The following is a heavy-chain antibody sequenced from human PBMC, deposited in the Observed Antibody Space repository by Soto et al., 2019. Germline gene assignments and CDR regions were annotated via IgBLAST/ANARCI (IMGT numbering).Heavy chain of an antibody. CDR2: IYPGDSDT. Sequence: PGESLKISCKGSGYSFTSYWIGWVRQMPGKGLEWMGIIYPGDSDTRYSPSFQGQVTISADKSISTAYLQWSSLKASDTAMYYCARSRYSYGFHYYYYGMDVWGQGTTVTVSS. D-gene: IGHD5-18*01. J-gene: IGHJ6*02. V-gene: IGHV5-51*01. CDR1: GYSFTSYW. CDR3: ARSRYSYGFHYYYYGMDV.